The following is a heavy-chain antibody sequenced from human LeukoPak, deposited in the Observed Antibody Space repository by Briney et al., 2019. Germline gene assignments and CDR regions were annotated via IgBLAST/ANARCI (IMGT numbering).Heavy chain of an antibody. CDR1: GGSFSGYY. J-gene: IGHJ6*02. CDR2: INHSGST. V-gene: IGHV4-34*01. Sequence: SETLSLTCAVYGGSFSGYYWSWIRQPPGKGLEWIGEINHSGSTNYNPSLKSRVTISVDTFKNQFSLKLSSVTAADTAVYYCARGLDYYDSSGNRYYGMDVWGQGTTVTVSS. D-gene: IGHD3-22*01. CDR3: ARGLDYYDSSGNRYYGMDV.